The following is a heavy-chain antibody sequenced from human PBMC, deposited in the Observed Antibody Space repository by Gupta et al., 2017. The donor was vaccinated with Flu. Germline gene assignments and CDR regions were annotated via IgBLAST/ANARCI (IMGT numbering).Heavy chain of an antibody. J-gene: IGHJ5*02. CDR2: ISRSSNYI. Sequence: EEQLVESGGGLVKPGGSLRLSCAAPGFPFSSFSMYWVRQAPGKGLEWVASISRSSNYIYYADSLKGRFTISRDNARNSLYLQMNSLRAEDTAVYFCARGFEMALFSWGQGTLVTVSS. D-gene: IGHD3-3*01. V-gene: IGHV3-21*04. CDR1: GFPFSSFS. CDR3: ARGFEMALFS.